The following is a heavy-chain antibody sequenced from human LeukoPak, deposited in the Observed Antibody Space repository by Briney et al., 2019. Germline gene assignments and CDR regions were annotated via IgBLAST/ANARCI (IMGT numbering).Heavy chain of an antibody. J-gene: IGHJ6*02. CDR2: IKQDGSEK. CDR3: ARDPYSSSWSYGMDV. V-gene: IGHV3-7*05. CDR1: GFTFSSYW. Sequence: PGGSLRLSCSASGFTFSSYWMSWARQTPEKGLEWVANIKQDGSEKVYVDSVKGRFTISRDNAKSSLYLQMSGLRAEDTAVYYCARDPYSSSWSYGMDVWGQGTTVTVSS. D-gene: IGHD6-13*01.